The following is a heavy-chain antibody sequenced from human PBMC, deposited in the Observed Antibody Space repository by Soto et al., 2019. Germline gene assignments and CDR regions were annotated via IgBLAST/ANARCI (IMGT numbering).Heavy chain of an antibody. CDR3: ARESKYDTSGYPPWFAP. CDR1: VASISSGGYY. D-gene: IGHD3-22*01. J-gene: IGHJ5*02. CDR2: IYYSGST. V-gene: IGHV4-31*03. Sequence: QVQLQESGPGLVKPSQTLSLTCTVSVASISSGGYYWSWIRQHPGEGLEWIGYIYYSGSTSYNPHLQSRVTISVDTSKNQFSLKLSSVTDADTAVYYCARESKYDTSGYPPWFAPWGQGTLVTVSS.